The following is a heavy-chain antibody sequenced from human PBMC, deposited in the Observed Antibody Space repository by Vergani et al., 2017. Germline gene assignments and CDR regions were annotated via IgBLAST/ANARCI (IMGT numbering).Heavy chain of an antibody. CDR2: INHSGST. CDR3: AIAPFFTMVRGIGRNYFDY. D-gene: IGHD3-10*01. V-gene: IGHV4-34*01. J-gene: IGHJ4*02. CDR1: GGSFSGYY. Sequence: QVQLQQWGAGLLKPSETLSLTCAVYGGSFSGYYWSWIRQPPGKGLEWIGEINHSGSTNYNPSLKSRVTISVDTSKNQFSLKLSSVTAADTAVYYCAIAPFFTMVRGIGRNYFDYWGQGTLVTVSS.